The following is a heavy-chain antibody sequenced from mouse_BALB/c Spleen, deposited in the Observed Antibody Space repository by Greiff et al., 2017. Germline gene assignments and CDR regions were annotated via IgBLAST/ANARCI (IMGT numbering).Heavy chain of an antibody. CDR3: ARIYYGYDYFDY. CDR2: VNPYNGGT. D-gene: IGHD2-2*01. Sequence: VQLKQSGPELVKPGASVKMSCKASGYTFTDYYMDWVKQSHGESFEWIGRVNPYNGGTSYNQKFKGKATLTVDKSSSTAYMELNSLTSEDSAVYYCARIYYGYDYFDYWGQGTTLTVSS. CDR1: GYTFTDYY. V-gene: IGHV1-19*01. J-gene: IGHJ2*01.